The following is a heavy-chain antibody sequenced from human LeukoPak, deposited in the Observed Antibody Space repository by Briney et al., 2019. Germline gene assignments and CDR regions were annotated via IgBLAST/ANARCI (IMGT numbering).Heavy chain of an antibody. D-gene: IGHD3-22*01. V-gene: IGHV4-31*02. CDR3: ARNFDSYNAFDI. CDR1: GFSISSSDYY. CDR2: ISYSGST. J-gene: IGHJ3*02. Sequence: PSETLSLTCIVSGFSISSSDYYWSWIRQHPTKGLEWIGYISYSGSTYYNPSLKSRVTISVDTSKNHFSLWLSSVTAADTAVYYCARNFDSYNAFDIWGQGTMVTVSS.